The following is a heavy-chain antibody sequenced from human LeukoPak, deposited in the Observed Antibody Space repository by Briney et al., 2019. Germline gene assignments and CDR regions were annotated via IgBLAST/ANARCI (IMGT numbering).Heavy chain of an antibody. CDR2: IYWDDEK. D-gene: IGHD6-6*01. J-gene: IGHJ5*02. CDR3: AHIQQYSSSPKLWWFGP. CDR1: GFSLSTSGVA. Sequence: ESGPTLVNPTQTLTLTCTFSGFSLSTSGVAVGWIRQPPGKALEWLALIYWDDEKRYSPSLKSRLTITKDTSKNQVVLTMTNMDPVDTATYYCAHIQQYSSSPKLWWFGPWGQGTQVTVSS. V-gene: IGHV2-5*02.